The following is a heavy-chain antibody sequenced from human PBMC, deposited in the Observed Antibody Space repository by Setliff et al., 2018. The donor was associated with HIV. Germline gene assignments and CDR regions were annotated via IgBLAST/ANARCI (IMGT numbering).Heavy chain of an antibody. V-gene: IGHV4-39*02. CDR1: GDSISDTTYY. J-gene: IGHJ4*02. D-gene: IGHD3-22*01. CDR3: ARDPVITMMVGPKFYFDY. Sequence: PSETLSLTCSVSGDSISDTTYYWGWIRQPPGKGLEWIGNIYHSGSTLYKPSLKSRVTMSVDTSKNQFSLRLTSVTAADTAVYYCARDPVITMMVGPKFYFDYWGQGILVTVSS. CDR2: IYHSGST.